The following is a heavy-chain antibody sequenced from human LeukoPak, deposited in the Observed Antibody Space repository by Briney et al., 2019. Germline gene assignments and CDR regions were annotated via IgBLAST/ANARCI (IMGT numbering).Heavy chain of an antibody. CDR3: ARQSVGVIIFDS. CDR2: ISYSGST. V-gene: IGHV4-59*08. CDR1: GDSISSSC. Sequence: SETLSNAGTFYGDSISSSCRRWIRQPPGKGLEWIGYISYSGSTNYNPSLKSRVPISVDTSKNQFSLKLTSVTAADTAVYYCARQSVGVIIFDSWG. J-gene: IGHJ4*01. D-gene: IGHD3-3*01.